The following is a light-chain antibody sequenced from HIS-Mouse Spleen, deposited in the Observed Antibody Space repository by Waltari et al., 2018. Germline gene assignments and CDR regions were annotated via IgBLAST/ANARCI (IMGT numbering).Light chain of an antibody. CDR3: QVWDSSSDHVV. CDR2: DDS. J-gene: IGLJ2*01. V-gene: IGLV3-21*03. CDR1: NIGSKR. Sequence: SYVLTQPPSVSVAPGKPARITCWGNNIGSKRVHWYQPKPGQAPVRVVYDDSDRPSGIPERFSGSNSGNTATLTISRVEAGDEADYYCQVWDSSSDHVVFGGGTKLTVL.